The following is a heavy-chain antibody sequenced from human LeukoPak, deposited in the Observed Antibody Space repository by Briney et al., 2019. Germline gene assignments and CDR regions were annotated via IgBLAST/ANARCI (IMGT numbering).Heavy chain of an antibody. CDR2: IYYSGST. CDR1: GGSISSSSYY. D-gene: IGHD3-22*01. CDR3: ARGPGGYFFDY. V-gene: IGHV4-39*07. Sequence: SETLSLTCTVSGGSISSSSYYWGWIRQPPGKGLEWIGSIYYSGSTYYNPSLKSRVTISVDTSKNQFSLKLSSVTAADTAVYYCARGPGGYFFDYWGQGTLVTVSS. J-gene: IGHJ4*02.